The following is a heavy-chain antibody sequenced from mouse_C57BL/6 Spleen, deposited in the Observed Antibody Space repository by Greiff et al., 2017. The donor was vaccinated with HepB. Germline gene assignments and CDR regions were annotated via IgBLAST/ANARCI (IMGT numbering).Heavy chain of an antibody. Sequence: QVQLKESGAELARPGASVKLSCKASGYTFTSYGISWVKQRTGQGLEWIGEIYPRSGNTYYNEKFKGKATLTADKSSSTAYMELRSLTSEDSAVYFCAREGDYYGSSLWYFDGWGTGTTVTVSS. J-gene: IGHJ1*03. CDR2: IYPRSGNT. D-gene: IGHD1-1*01. CDR3: AREGDYYGSSLWYFDG. CDR1: GYTFTSYG. V-gene: IGHV1-81*01.